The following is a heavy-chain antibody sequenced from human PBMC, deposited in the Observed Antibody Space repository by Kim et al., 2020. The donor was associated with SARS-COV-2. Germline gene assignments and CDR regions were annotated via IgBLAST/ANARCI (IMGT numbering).Heavy chain of an antibody. D-gene: IGHD3-10*01. V-gene: IGHV3-23*01. CDR2: LGGGGEST. J-gene: IGHJ4*02. CDR3: AKLKTMLQGVNYFDS. Sequence: GGSLRLSCEASGFSFSRQAMTWGRQAPGKGLEWVSALGGGGESTYYADSVRGRFTISRDISTNTLYLHMSSLRVEDTAIYYCAKLKTMLQGVNYFDSWGQGILVTVSA. CDR1: GFSFSRQA.